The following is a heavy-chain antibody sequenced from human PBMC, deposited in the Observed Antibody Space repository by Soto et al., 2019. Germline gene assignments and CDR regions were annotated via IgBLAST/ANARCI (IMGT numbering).Heavy chain of an antibody. CDR1: GFTFSSYG. Sequence: QVQLVESGGGVVQPGRSLRLSCAASGFTFSSYGMHWVRQAPGKGLEWVAVIWYDGSNKYYADSVKGRFTISRDNSKNTLYLQMNSLRAEDTAVYYCARPSYGSGSYYNGLDYWGQGTLVTVSS. CDR3: ARPSYGSGSYYNGLDY. J-gene: IGHJ4*02. CDR2: IWYDGSNK. V-gene: IGHV3-33*01. D-gene: IGHD3-10*01.